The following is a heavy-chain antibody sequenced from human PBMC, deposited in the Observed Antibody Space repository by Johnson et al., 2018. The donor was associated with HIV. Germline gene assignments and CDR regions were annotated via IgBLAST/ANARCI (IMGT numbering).Heavy chain of an antibody. D-gene: IGHD1-20*01. V-gene: IGHV3-30*04. CDR1: GFTFSQFA. J-gene: IGHJ3*02. CDR2: ISYDGTKK. Sequence: VQLVESGGGVVQPGRSLRLSCAASGFTFSQFAMHWVRQAPGKGLEWVAIISYDGTKKYYADSVRGRFIISRDNSKNTLYLQMNSLRAEDTALYYCARAEGLTGRNAFDIWGQGTMVTVSS. CDR3: ARAEGLTGRNAFDI.